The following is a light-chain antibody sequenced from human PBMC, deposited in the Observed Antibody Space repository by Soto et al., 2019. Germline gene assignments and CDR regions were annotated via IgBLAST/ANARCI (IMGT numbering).Light chain of an antibody. CDR2: AAS. J-gene: IGKJ1*01. Sequence: ALQMTQSPSSLPASVGDRVTITCRASQGIRNDLGWYQQKPGKAPKLLIYAASSLQSGVPSRFSGSGSGTDFTLTISSLQPEDFATYYCLQDYNYPRTFGQGTKVEIK. CDR3: LQDYNYPRT. CDR1: QGIRND. V-gene: IGKV1-6*01.